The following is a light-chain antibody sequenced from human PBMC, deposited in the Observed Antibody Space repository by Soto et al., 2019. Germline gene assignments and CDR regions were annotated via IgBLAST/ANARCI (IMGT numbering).Light chain of an antibody. Sequence: DIQMTQSPSTLSASVGDRVTITCRASQSISSWLAWYQQKPGKAPNLLIYKASSLESGVPSRFSGSGSGTEFTLPISGLQPDDFATYYCQQYNSYPLTFGGGTKVEIK. CDR2: KAS. CDR1: QSISSW. J-gene: IGKJ4*01. CDR3: QQYNSYPLT. V-gene: IGKV1-5*03.